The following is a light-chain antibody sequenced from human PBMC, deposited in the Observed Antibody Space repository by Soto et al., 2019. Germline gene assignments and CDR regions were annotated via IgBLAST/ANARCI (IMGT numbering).Light chain of an antibody. CDR2: LGS. J-gene: IGKJ4*01. Sequence: DIVMTQSPLSLPVTPGEPASISCRSSQSLLYSDGYNYLDWYLQKPGQSPQLLIYLGSNRASGVPDRFSGSGSGTDFSLKISIVEAEDVGVYYCMQALQPPLTFGEGTKVEIK. CDR1: QSLLYSDGYNY. V-gene: IGKV2-28*01. CDR3: MQALQPPLT.